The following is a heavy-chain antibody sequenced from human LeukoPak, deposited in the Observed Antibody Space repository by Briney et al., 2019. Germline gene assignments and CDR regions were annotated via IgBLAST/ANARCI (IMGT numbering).Heavy chain of an antibody. Sequence: GESLKISCKGSGYSFTSYWIGWVRQMPGEGLEWMGIIYPGDSDTRYSPSFQGQVTISADKSISTAYLQWSSLKASDTAMYYCARLWSEDDIVVVPAALYYYMDVWGKGTTVTVSS. CDR2: IYPGDSDT. D-gene: IGHD2-2*01. CDR1: GYSFTSYW. V-gene: IGHV5-51*01. CDR3: ARLWSEDDIVVVPAALYYYMDV. J-gene: IGHJ6*03.